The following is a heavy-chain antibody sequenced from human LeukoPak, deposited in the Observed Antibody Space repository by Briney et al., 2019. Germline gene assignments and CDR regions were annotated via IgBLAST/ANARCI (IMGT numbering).Heavy chain of an antibody. CDR3: AGGIYCSSTTCYYNFDY. CDR2: IYYSGST. J-gene: IGHJ4*02. V-gene: IGHV4-59*01. Sequence: SETLSLTCTVSGGSISSYYWSWIRQPPGKGLEWIGYIYYSGSTNYNPSLKSRVTISVDTSKNQFSLKLSSVTAADTAVYFCAGGIYCSSTTCYYNFDYWGQGTLVTVSS. D-gene: IGHD2-2*01. CDR1: GGSISSYY.